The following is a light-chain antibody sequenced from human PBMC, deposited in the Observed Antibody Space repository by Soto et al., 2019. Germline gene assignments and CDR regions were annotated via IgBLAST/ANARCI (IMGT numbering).Light chain of an antibody. CDR3: CSDAGGFTWV. CDR2: DVD. J-gene: IGLJ3*02. V-gene: IGLV2-11*01. CDR1: RSDVGGYRF. Sequence: QSVLTQPLSVSGSPGQSGTISCTGARSDVGGYRFVSWYQQHPDKAPKLMIYDVDKRPSGVPDRFSGSKSGNTASLTISGLQAEDEADYCCCSDAGGFTWVFGGGTKVTVL.